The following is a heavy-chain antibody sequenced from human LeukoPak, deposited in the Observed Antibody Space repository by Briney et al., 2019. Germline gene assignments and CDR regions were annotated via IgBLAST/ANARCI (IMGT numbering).Heavy chain of an antibody. CDR2: INHSGST. CDR1: GGSFSGYY. J-gene: IGHJ4*02. V-gene: IGHV4-34*01. CDR3: ARERPYYDILSGVFDY. D-gene: IGHD3-9*01. Sequence: PSETLSLTCAVYGGSFSGYYWSWIRQPPGKGLEWIGEINHSGSTNYNPSLKSRVTISVDTSKSQFSLKLSSVTAADTAVYYCARERPYYDILSGVFDYWGQGTLVTVSS.